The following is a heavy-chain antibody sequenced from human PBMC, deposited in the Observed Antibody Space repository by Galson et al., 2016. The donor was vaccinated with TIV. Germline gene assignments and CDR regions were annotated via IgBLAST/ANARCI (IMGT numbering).Heavy chain of an antibody. CDR1: GYTFTEYY. CDR3: AKIGQEHDAFDI. Sequence: CKASGYTFTEYYIHWVRQAPGQGLEWMGWINPNCGGTMYAQKFQGWVTMTRDTSITTAYMELSRLKSDDTAVYYCAKIGQEHDAFDIWGQGTMVTVFS. CDR2: INPNCGGT. D-gene: IGHD1/OR15-1a*01. J-gene: IGHJ3*02. V-gene: IGHV1-2*04.